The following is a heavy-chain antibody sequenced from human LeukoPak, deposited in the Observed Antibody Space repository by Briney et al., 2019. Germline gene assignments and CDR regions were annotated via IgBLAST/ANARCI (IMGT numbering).Heavy chain of an antibody. CDR3: AKPKLLHAFDF. CDR2: INGDGGNT. Sequence: PGGSLRLSCAASGFTFSSRAMNWVRQSPGKGLEWVSAINGDGGNTYYAGSVKGRFTISRDNSKNTLYLQMNSLRVDDTAVYYCAKPKLLHAFDFWGQGTMVSVSS. CDR1: GFTFSSRA. D-gene: IGHD2-21*02. J-gene: IGHJ3*01. V-gene: IGHV3-23*01.